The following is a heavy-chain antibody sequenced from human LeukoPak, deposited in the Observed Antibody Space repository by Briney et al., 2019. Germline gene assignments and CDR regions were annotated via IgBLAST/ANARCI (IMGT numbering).Heavy chain of an antibody. CDR2: IKQDGSEK. V-gene: IGHV3-7*01. J-gene: IGHJ6*03. CDR1: GFTFSSYW. CDR3: ARVGVDIVVVPAATYYYYYYMDV. D-gene: IGHD2-2*03. Sequence: GGSLRLSCAASGFTFSSYWMSWVRQAPGKGLEWVANIKQDGSEKYYVDSVKGRFTISRDNAKNSLYLQMNSLRAEDTAVYYCARVGVDIVVVPAATYYYYYYMDVWGKGTTVTISS.